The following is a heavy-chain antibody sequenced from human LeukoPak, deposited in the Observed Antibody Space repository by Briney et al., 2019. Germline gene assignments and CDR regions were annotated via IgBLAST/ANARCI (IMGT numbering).Heavy chain of an antibody. Sequence: GESLEISWHGSGYSFTSYWIGWVRQMPGKGLESMAIIYPGDSDTRYSPSFQGQVTISADKSISTAYLQWSSLKASDTAMYSCARHGSSNIDYWGQGTLVTVSS. CDR3: ARHGSSNIDY. CDR1: GYSFTSYW. D-gene: IGHD6-13*01. V-gene: IGHV5-51*01. CDR2: IYPGDSDT. J-gene: IGHJ4*02.